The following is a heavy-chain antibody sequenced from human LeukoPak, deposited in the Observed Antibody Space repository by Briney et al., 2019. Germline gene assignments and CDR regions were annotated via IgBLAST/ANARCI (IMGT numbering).Heavy chain of an antibody. CDR1: GGTFSSYA. CDR2: IIPIFGIA. Sequence: SVKVSCKASGGTFSSYAISWVRQAPGQGLEWMGRIIPIFGIANYAQKFQGRVTITADKSTSTAYMELSSLRSEDTAVYYCARGVVTATPDPYYCYYGMDVWGQGTTVTVSS. J-gene: IGHJ6*02. CDR3: ARGVVTATPDPYYCYYGMDV. V-gene: IGHV1-69*04. D-gene: IGHD2-21*02.